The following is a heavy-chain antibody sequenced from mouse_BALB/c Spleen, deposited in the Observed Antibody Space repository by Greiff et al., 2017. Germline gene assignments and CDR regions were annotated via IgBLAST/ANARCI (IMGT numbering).Heavy chain of an antibody. V-gene: IGHV1S56*01. CDR2: IYPGDGST. Sequence: QVQLQQSGPELVKPGASVKMSCKASGYTFTSYYIHWVKQRPGQGLEWIGWIYPGDGSTKYNEKFKGKTTLTADKSSSTAYMLLSSLTSEDSAIYFCARLDGSRSLDYWGQGTTLTVSS. J-gene: IGHJ2*01. CDR3: ARLDGSRSLDY. D-gene: IGHD1-1*01. CDR1: GYTFTSYY.